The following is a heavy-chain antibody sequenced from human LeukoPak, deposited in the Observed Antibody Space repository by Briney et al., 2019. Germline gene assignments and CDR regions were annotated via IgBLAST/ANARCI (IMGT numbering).Heavy chain of an antibody. D-gene: IGHD5-12*01. CDR1: VGSFRGYY. J-gene: IGHJ5*02. V-gene: IGHV4-34*01. Sequence: SETLSPTAAVYVGSFRGYYWSGIRHPPGKGLGWIGEINHSGSTNYNPSLKSRVTISVDTSKNQFSLKLSSVTAADTAVYYCARARDGYKGNWFDPWGQGTLVTVSS. CDR3: ARARDGYKGNWFDP. CDR2: INHSGST.